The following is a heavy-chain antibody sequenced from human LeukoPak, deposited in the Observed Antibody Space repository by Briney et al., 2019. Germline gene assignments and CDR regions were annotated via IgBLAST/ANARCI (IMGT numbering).Heavy chain of an antibody. CDR3: AKDSTTVTYYYYYYYYMDV. CDR1: GFTFSSYG. J-gene: IGHJ6*03. D-gene: IGHD4-11*01. Sequence: GGYLRLSCAASGFTFSSYGMHWVRQAPGKGLEWVAFIRYDESNKYYADSVKGRFTISRDNSKNTLYLQMNSLRAEDTAVYYCAKDSTTVTYYYYYYYYMDVWGKGTTVTVSS. V-gene: IGHV3-30*02. CDR2: IRYDESNK.